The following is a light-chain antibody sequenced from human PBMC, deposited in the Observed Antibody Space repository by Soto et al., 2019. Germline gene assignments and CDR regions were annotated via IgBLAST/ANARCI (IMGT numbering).Light chain of an antibody. CDR2: GAS. CDR3: QQYGSSPTT. J-gene: IGKJ1*01. CDR1: QSVSSSY. Sequence: EIVMTLSPATLSVSPGDRATLSCRASQSVSSSYLAWYQQKPGQAPRLLIYGASSRATGIPDRFSGSGSGTDFTLTISRLEPEDFAVYYCQQYGSSPTTVGQGTKVDI. V-gene: IGKV3-20*01.